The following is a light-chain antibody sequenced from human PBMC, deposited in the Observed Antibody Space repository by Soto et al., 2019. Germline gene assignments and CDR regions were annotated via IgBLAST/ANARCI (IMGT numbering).Light chain of an antibody. Sequence: EIAMTHSPASLSVSLGERATLSCRASQSISTNLAWYQQKPGQAPRVLMYGVSTRAIGLPGRFTGDGSGTEFTLTISSLQPEDLTFYYCQQYDNWPITFGQGTRLEIK. CDR3: QQYDNWPIT. J-gene: IGKJ5*01. V-gene: IGKV3-15*01. CDR1: QSISTN. CDR2: GVS.